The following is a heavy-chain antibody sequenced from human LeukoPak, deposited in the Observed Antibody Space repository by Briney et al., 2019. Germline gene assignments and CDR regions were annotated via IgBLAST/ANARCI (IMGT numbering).Heavy chain of an antibody. J-gene: IGHJ4*02. CDR1: GFTFSSYG. CDR2: IRYDGSNK. Sequence: GGSLRLSCAASGFTFSSYGMHWVRQAPGKGLEWVAFIRYDGSNKYYADSVKGRFTISRDNSKNTLYLQMNSLRAEDTAVYYCAKDQGGYYDSSGYYGLGTTFDYWGQGTLVTVSS. V-gene: IGHV3-30*02. CDR3: AKDQGGYYDSSGYYGLGTTFDY. D-gene: IGHD3-22*01.